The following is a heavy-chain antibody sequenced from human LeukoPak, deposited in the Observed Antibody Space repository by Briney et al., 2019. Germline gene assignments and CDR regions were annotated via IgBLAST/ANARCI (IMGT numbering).Heavy chain of an antibody. V-gene: IGHV4-61*02. J-gene: IGHJ6*02. CDR1: GDSIRSDFYY. D-gene: IGHD5-12*01. CDR2: IYTSGST. Sequence: SETLSLTCTVSGDSIRSDFYYWSWIRQPAGKELEWIGRIYTSGSTTYNPSLKSRVTISIDMSKDQFSLHLSSVTAADTAVYYCASARRYSGYDSWEFYYYGMDAWGRGTTVTVSS. CDR3: ASARRYSGYDSWEFYYYGMDA.